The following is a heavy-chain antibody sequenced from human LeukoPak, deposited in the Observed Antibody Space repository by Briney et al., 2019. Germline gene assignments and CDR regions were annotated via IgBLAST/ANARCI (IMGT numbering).Heavy chain of an antibody. CDR2: ISAYNGNT. CDR1: GYTFTSYG. V-gene: IGHV1-18*01. Sequence: RASVKVSCKASGYTFTSYGISWVRQAPGQGLEWMGWISAYNGNTNYAQRLQGRVTMTTDTSTSTAYMELSSLRSEDTAVYYCARGKGAYDSSGSIDYWGQGTLVTVSS. J-gene: IGHJ4*02. CDR3: ARGKGAYDSSGSIDY. D-gene: IGHD3-22*01.